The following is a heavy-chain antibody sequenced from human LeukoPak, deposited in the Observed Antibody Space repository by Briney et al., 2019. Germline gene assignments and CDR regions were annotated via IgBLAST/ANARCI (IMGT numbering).Heavy chain of an antibody. CDR1: GFTFRNYA. CDR2: ISSSSSYI. CDR3: ARDSYGSGSQEY. D-gene: IGHD3-10*01. Sequence: GGSLRLSCAASGFTFRNYAVSWVRQAPGKGLEWVSSISSSSSYIYYADSVKGQFTISRDNAKNSLYLQMNSLRAEDTAVYYCARDSYGSGSQEYWGQGTLVTVSS. J-gene: IGHJ4*02. V-gene: IGHV3-21*01.